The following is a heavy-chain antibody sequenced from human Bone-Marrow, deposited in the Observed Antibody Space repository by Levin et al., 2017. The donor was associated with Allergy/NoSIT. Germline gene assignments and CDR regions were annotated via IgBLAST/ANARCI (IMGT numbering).Heavy chain of an antibody. CDR1: RFTFSSYG. CDR2: ISHDGGER. Sequence: GGSLRLSCAVSRFTFSSYGMHWVRQAPGKGLEWVAYISHDGGERYYADFVRGRFTVSRDNFKNTLFLQMTGLRTDDTAVYYCAKDLSVRFYDTSGYFSAQDFWGQGALVTVSS. J-gene: IGHJ4*02. V-gene: IGHV3-30*18. CDR3: AKDLSVRFYDTSGYFSAQDF. D-gene: IGHD3-22*01.